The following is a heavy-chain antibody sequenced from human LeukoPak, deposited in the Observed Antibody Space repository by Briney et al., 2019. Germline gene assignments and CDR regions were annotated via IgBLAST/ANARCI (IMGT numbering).Heavy chain of an antibody. CDR2: INPNSGGT. J-gene: IGHJ4*02. V-gene: IGHV1-2*02. D-gene: IGHD3/OR15-3a*01. CDR3: ARILDFAMYYFDY. CDR1: GYTFTGYY. Sequence: GASVKVPCKASGYTFTGYYMHWVRQAPGQGLEWMGWINPNSGGTNYAQKFQGRVTMTRDTSISTAYMELSRLRSDDTAVYYCARILDFAMYYFDYWGQGTLVTVSS.